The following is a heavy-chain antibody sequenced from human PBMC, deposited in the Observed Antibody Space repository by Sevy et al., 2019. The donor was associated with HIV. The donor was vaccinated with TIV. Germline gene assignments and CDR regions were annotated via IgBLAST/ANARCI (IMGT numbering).Heavy chain of an antibody. CDR2: IYYSGST. CDR3: ARPGRGHYYDSSGYYLNNDAFDI. J-gene: IGHJ3*02. Sequence: SETLSLTCTVSGGSISSSSYYWGWIRQPPGKGLEWIGSIYYSGSTYYNPSLMSRVTISVDTSKNQFSLKLSSVTAADTAVYYCARPGRGHYYDSSGYYLNNDAFDIWGRGTMVTVSS. V-gene: IGHV4-39*01. D-gene: IGHD3-22*01. CDR1: GGSISSSSYY.